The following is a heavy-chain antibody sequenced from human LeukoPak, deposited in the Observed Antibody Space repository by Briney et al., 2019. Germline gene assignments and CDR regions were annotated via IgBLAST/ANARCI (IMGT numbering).Heavy chain of an antibody. Sequence: GALRLSCAASGFTVSSNYMSWVCQAPGKGLEWVSVIYSGGSTYYADSVKGRFTISRDNSKNTLYLQMNSLRAEDTAVYYCARRYSSSWTHWGQGTLVTVSS. V-gene: IGHV3-66*02. CDR2: IYSGGST. CDR3: ARRYSSSWTH. CDR1: GFTVSSNY. D-gene: IGHD6-13*01. J-gene: IGHJ4*02.